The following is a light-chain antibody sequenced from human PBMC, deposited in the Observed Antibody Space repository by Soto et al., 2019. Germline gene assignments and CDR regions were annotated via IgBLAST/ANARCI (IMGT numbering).Light chain of an antibody. CDR1: QSISSY. V-gene: IGKV1-39*01. Sequence: DIQMTQSPSSLSASVGDRVTITCRASQSISSYLNWYQQKPGKAPKLLNYAASSLQRGVPSRFSGSGSGTDFTLTISSLQPEDFATYYCQQSYSTPPVTFGQGTRLEIK. J-gene: IGKJ5*01. CDR3: QQSYSTPPVT. CDR2: AAS.